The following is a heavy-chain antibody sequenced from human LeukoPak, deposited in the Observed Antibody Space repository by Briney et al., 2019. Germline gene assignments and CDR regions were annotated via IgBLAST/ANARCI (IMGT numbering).Heavy chain of an antibody. Sequence: ASVTVSCKASGYTFTGYYMHWVRQAPGQGLEWMGWINPNSGGTNYAQKFQGRVTMTRDTSISTAYMELSRLRSDDTAVYYCARDQSYYDSSGYYWAYWGQGTLVTVSS. D-gene: IGHD3-22*01. V-gene: IGHV1-2*02. J-gene: IGHJ4*02. CDR1: GYTFTGYY. CDR2: INPNSGGT. CDR3: ARDQSYYDSSGYYWAY.